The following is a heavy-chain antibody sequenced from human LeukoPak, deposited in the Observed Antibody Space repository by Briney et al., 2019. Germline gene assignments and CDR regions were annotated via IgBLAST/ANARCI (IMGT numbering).Heavy chain of an antibody. CDR1: WVTVSNNF. CDR3: ASWPGGWYGEDS. CDR2: IYGGGST. D-gene: IGHD6-19*01. J-gene: IGHJ4*02. Sequence: GGSLRLSCAASWVTVSNNFMSWVRQAPGKGLEWVSVIYGGGSTYYADSVKGRFTISRDTSKNTLYLQMNSLRAEDTAVYYCASWPGGWYGEDSWGQGTLVTVSS. V-gene: IGHV3-53*01.